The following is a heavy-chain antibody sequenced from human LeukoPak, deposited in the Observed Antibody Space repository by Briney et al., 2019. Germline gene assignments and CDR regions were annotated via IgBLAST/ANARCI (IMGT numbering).Heavy chain of an antibody. CDR3: ARGAGSGFDY. J-gene: IGHJ4*02. Sequence: SQTLSLTCTVSGGSISSGGYYWSWIRQHPGKGLEWIGYIYYSGSTHYNPSLKSRVTISVDTSKNQFSLKLSSVTAADTAVYYCARGAGSGFDYWGQGTLVTVSS. CDR1: GGSISSGGYY. CDR2: IYYSGST. V-gene: IGHV4-31*03.